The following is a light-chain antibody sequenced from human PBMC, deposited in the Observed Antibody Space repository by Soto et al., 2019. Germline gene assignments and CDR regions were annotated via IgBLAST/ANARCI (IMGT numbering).Light chain of an antibody. CDR3: QQYYIYPRT. Sequence: TQSPSSLSSSTIDRVAITWRASQGISSYLAWYQQKPGKAPKLLIYAASTLQSGVPSRFSGSGSGTDFTLTISCLQSEDFATYYCQQYYIYPRTFSQGSNVDIK. CDR2: AAS. V-gene: IGKV1-8*01. CDR1: QGISSY. J-gene: IGKJ1*01.